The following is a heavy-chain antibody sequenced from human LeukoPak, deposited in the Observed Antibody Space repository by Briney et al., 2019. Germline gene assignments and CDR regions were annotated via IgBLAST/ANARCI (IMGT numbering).Heavy chain of an antibody. D-gene: IGHD6-6*01. Sequence: PGGSLRLSCAASGFTVSSNYMSWVRQAPGKGLEWVSVIYSGGSTYYADSVKGRFTISRDNSKNTLYLQMNSLRAEGTAVYYCARVASFAGMDVWGQGTTVTVSS. J-gene: IGHJ6*02. V-gene: IGHV3-53*01. CDR2: IYSGGST. CDR1: GFTVSSNY. CDR3: ARVASFAGMDV.